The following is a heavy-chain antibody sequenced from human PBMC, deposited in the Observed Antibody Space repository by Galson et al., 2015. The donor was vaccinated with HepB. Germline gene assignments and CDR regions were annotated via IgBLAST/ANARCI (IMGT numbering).Heavy chain of an antibody. CDR2: ISYDGRNQ. V-gene: IGHV3-30*04. Sequence: SLRLSCAASGFTYSSYAMHWVRQAPGKGLEWVAVISYDGRNQYYADSVKGRFTIFRDNSKNTLYLLMNSLRAEDTAVYYCAGDSVPTGSSWNDHYFDYWGQGTLVTVSS. J-gene: IGHJ4*02. CDR3: AGDSVPTGSSWNDHYFDY. D-gene: IGHD6-13*01. CDR1: GFTYSSYA.